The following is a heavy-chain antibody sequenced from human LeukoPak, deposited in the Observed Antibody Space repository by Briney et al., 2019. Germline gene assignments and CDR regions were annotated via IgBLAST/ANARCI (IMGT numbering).Heavy chain of an antibody. Sequence: KGRESLKISCKASGYRFTGYWIGWVRQMPGKGLEWMGIIYPGDSDTRYSPSFQGQVTISADKSISTAYLQWSSLKASDTAMYYCARRHSSGYVARLYAFDIWGQGTMVTVSS. J-gene: IGHJ3*02. D-gene: IGHD3-22*01. CDR3: ARRHSSGYVARLYAFDI. CDR2: IYPGDSDT. CDR1: GYRFTGYW. V-gene: IGHV5-51*01.